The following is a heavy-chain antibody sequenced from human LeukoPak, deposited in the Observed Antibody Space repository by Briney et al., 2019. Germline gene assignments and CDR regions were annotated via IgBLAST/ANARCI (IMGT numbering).Heavy chain of an antibody. CDR1: GGSISGSSYY. CDR2: IYYSGST. CDR3: ARIMYSGDPWYYFDY. D-gene: IGHD3-10*01. V-gene: IGHV4-39*01. J-gene: IGHJ4*02. Sequence: PSETLSLTCTVSGGSISGSSYYWGWIRQPPGKGLEWIGSIYYSGSTYYNPSLKSRVTISVDTSKNQFSLKLSSVTAADTAVYYCARIMYSGDPWYYFDYWGQGTLVTVSS.